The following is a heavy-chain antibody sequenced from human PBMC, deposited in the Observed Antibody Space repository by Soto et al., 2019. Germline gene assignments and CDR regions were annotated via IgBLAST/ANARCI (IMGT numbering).Heavy chain of an antibody. CDR2: MNPNSGNT. CDR3: ARVWDIVVVPAFSGMDV. CDR1: GYTFTSYD. Sequence: GASVKVSCKASGYTFTSYDINWVRQATGQGLEWMGWMNPNSGNTGYAQKFQGRVTMTRNTSISTAYMELSSLRSEDTAVYYCARVWDIVVVPAFSGMDVWGQGTTVTVSS. J-gene: IGHJ6*02. V-gene: IGHV1-8*01. D-gene: IGHD2-2*01.